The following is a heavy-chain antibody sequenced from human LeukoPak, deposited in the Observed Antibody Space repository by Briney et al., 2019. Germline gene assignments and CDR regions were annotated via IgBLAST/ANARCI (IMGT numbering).Heavy chain of an antibody. CDR3: ARPAAPGTVRRGDAFDI. D-gene: IGHD6-13*01. Sequence: PGGSLRLSCAASGFTFSNYAMSWVRQAPGKGLEWVSAISGSGGSTYSADSVKGRFTISRDSSKNTLFLQMNSLRAEDTGVYYCARPAAPGTVRRGDAFDIWGQGTMVTVSS. CDR2: ISGSGGST. V-gene: IGHV3-23*01. CDR1: GFTFSNYA. J-gene: IGHJ3*02.